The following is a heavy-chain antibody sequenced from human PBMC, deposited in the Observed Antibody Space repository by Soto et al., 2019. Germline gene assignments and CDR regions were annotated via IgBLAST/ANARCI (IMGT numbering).Heavy chain of an antibody. CDR2: IIPISGTA. V-gene: IGHV1-69*01. J-gene: IGHJ6*02. CDR1: GGTFSSYA. CDR3: ARSQGSSTSLEIYYYYYSGMDV. Sequence: QVQLVQSGAEVKKPGSSVKVSCKASGGTFSSYAISWVRQAPGQGLEWMGGIIPISGTANYAQKFQGRVTITADESTSTAYMELSSVRSEDTAVYYCARSQGSSTSLEIYYYYYSGMDVWGQGTTVTGSS. D-gene: IGHD2-2*01.